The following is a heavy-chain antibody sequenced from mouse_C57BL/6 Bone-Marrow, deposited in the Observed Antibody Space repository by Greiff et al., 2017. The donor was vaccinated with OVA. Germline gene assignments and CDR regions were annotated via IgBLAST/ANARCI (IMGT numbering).Heavy chain of an antibody. D-gene: IGHD1-1*01. Sequence: EVKLVESGGGLVKPGGSLKLSCAASGFTFSSYTMSWVRQTPEKRLEWVATISGGGGNTYYPDSVKGRFTISRDNAKNTLYLQMSSLRSEDTALYYCARFITTRVDYWGQGTTLTVSS. CDR1: GFTFSSYT. V-gene: IGHV5-9*01. CDR3: ARFITTRVDY. CDR2: ISGGGGNT. J-gene: IGHJ2*01.